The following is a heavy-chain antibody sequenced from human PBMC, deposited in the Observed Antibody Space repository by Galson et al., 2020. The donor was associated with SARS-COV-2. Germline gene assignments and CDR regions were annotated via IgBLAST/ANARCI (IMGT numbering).Heavy chain of an antibody. CDR1: GGTFNSYS. CDR2: IIPVFGTT. D-gene: IGHD2-2*01. CDR3: AGISRFCATTSCSYFYFYGMDV. Sequence: SVKVSCKASGGTFNSYSISWVRQAPGQGLEWMGGIIPVFGTTNYAQKCRGRVTISADGSTSTVYMEVSSLRSEDTAIYYCAGISRFCATTSCSYFYFYGMDVWGQGTTVTVSS. J-gene: IGHJ6*02. V-gene: IGHV1-69*13.